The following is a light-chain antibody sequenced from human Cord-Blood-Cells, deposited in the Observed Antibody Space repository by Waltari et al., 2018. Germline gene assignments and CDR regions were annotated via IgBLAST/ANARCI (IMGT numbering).Light chain of an antibody. CDR2: GAS. V-gene: IGKV3-20*01. CDR3: QQYGSSPRT. CDR1: QSVSSSY. J-gene: IGKJ4*01. Sequence: EIVLTRSPGTLSLSPGERATLSCRASQSVSSSYLAWYQQKPGQAPRFLSYGASSRATGIPDRFSVSGSGTDFTLTISRLEPEDFAVYYCQQYGSSPRTFGGGTKVEIK.